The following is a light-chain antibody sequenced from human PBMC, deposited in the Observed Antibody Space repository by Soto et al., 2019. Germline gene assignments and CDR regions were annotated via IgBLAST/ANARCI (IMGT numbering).Light chain of an antibody. V-gene: IGKV3-20*01. J-gene: IGKJ1*01. CDR3: QQYHNSPPT. CDR1: QSVSSSY. Sequence: EIVLTQSPCTLSLSPGQRPTLPCRASQSVSSSYLAWYQRKPGQAPRIXIYGASSRATGIPDRFSGGGSGTDFNLTISRLETEDFAVYYCQQYHNSPPTFGQGTKVDIK. CDR2: GAS.